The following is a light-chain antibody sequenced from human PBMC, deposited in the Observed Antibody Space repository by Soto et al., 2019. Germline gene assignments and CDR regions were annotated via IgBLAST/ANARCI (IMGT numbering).Light chain of an antibody. V-gene: IGKV3-15*01. CDR2: GAS. CDR1: QSVSSN. CDR3: QRYNNWPPWT. J-gene: IGKJ1*01. Sequence: EIVMTQSPATLSVSPGERATLSCRASQSVSSNLAWYQQKPGQAPRLLIYGASTRATGIPARFSGSGSGTEFTLNISRLQSEDFAVYYCQRYNNWPPWTFGQGNKVEIK.